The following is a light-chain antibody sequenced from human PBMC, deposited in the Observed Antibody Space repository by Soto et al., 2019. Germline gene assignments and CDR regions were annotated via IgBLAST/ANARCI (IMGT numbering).Light chain of an antibody. CDR2: GAS. CDR3: QQYGSSPFT. Sequence: DIVLTQSPGTLSLSPGERATLSCRASQTVSSNNLAWYQQKRGQAPRLLIYGASSRAAAIPDRFRGSGSGTGFTLIISSLAPEDCAVYYCQQYGSSPFTFGPGTAVDIK. CDR1: QTVSSNN. V-gene: IGKV3-20*01. J-gene: IGKJ3*01.